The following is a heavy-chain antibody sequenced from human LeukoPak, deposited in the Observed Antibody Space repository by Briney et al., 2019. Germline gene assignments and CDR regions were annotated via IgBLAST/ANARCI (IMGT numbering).Heavy chain of an antibody. V-gene: IGHV3-9*01. J-gene: IGHJ3*02. D-gene: IGHD6-13*01. Sequence: GGSLRLSCVASGFTFDDYAMHWVRQAPGKGLEWVSGISWNSGSIGYADSVKGRFTISRDNAKNSLYLQMNSLRAEDTALYYCAKDTVAAGGNAFDIWGQGTMVTVSS. CDR2: ISWNSGSI. CDR3: AKDTVAAGGNAFDI. CDR1: GFTFDDYA.